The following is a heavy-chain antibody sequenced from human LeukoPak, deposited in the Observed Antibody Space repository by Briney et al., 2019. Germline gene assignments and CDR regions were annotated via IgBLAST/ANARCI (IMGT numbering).Heavy chain of an antibody. CDR3: AREGSGYDYNFDY. CDR1: GFTFSSYS. D-gene: IGHD5-12*01. J-gene: IGHJ4*02. CDR2: ISSSSSYI. Sequence: GGSLRLSCAASGFTFSSYSMNWVGQAPGKGLEGVSSISSSSSYIYYADSVKGRFTISRDNAKNSLYLQMNSLRAEDTAVYYCAREGSGYDYNFDYWGQGTLVTVSS. V-gene: IGHV3-21*01.